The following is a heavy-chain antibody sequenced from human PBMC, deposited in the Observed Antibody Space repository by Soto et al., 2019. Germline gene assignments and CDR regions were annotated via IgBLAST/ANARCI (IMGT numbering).Heavy chain of an antibody. V-gene: IGHV3-7*01. J-gene: IGHJ3*02. CDR2: IKQDGSEK. Sequence: GGSLRLSWAAAGCTFSSYWMSWVRQAPWKGLEWGANIKQDGSEKYYVDSVKGRFTISRDNAKNSLYLQMTSLRAEDTAVYYCAREIWNSIHPIARDAFDIWGQGTMVTVSS. CDR3: AREIWNSIHPIARDAFDI. D-gene: IGHD1-1*01. CDR1: GCTFSSYW.